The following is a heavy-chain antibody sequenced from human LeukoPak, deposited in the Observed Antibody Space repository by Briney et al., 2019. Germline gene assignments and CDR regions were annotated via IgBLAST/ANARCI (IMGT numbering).Heavy chain of an antibody. CDR2: INGDGGST. CDR3: TKDSWGPYYSGMAV. D-gene: IGHD3-16*01. V-gene: IGHV3-43*02. Sequence: GGSLRLSCAASGFTFDDYAMHWVRQAPGKGLEWISLINGDGGSTYYADSVKGRFAISRDNSKNSLYLQMNSLGTEDTALDYCTKDSWGPYYSGMAVWGKGTTATVSA. J-gene: IGHJ6*04. CDR1: GFTFDDYA.